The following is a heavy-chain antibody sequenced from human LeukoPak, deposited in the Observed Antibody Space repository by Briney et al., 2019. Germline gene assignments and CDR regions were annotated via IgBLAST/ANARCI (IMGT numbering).Heavy chain of an antibody. CDR2: ISIAEGT. J-gene: IGHJ4*02. D-gene: IGHD6-19*01. CDR1: GGSVNTYY. Sequence: PSETLSLTCSVSGGSVNTYYWSWIRQSAGKGLEWIGRISIAEGTNYNPSLKSRVSMSVDASKNQVSLKLGSVTAADTAVYYCARLRRDINDWYADDCWGQGTLVTVSS. CDR3: ARLRRDINDWYADDC. V-gene: IGHV4-4*07.